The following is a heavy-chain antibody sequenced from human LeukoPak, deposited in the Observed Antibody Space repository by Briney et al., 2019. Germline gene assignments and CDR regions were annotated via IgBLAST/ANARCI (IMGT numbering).Heavy chain of an antibody. V-gene: IGHV4-34*01. J-gene: IGHJ5*02. Sequence: SETLSLTCAVYGGSFSGYYWSWIRQPPGKGLEWIGEINHSGSTNYNPSLKSRVTISVDTSKNQFSLKLSSVTAADTAVYYCARARGIAAAARFDPWGQGTLVTVSS. CDR3: ARARGIAAAARFDP. CDR1: GGSFSGYY. CDR2: INHSGST. D-gene: IGHD6-13*01.